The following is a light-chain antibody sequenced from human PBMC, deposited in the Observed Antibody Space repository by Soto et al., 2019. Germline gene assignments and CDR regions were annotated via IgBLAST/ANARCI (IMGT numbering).Light chain of an antibody. CDR3: DSYTSSRAYV. CDR2: EVS. Sequence: QSVLTQPASVSESPGQSITISCTGTSSDVGGYNYVSWYQQHPGKAPKLMIYEVSNRPSGVSNRFSGSKSGNTASLTISGLQAEDEADYYCDSYTSSRAYVFGIGTKVTVL. V-gene: IGLV2-14*01. J-gene: IGLJ1*01. CDR1: SSDVGGYNY.